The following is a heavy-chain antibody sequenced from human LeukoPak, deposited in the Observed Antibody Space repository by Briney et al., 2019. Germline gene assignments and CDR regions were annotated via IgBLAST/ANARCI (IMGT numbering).Heavy chain of an antibody. J-gene: IGHJ4*02. Sequence: GGSLRLSCAASGFTVSSNYMSWVRQAPGKGLEWVSVIYSGGSTYYADSVKGRFTISRDNSKNTLYLQMNGLRAEDTAVYYCARALSTIAAAGLYYFDYWGQGTLVTVSS. CDR2: IYSGGST. CDR1: GFTVSSNY. CDR3: ARALSTIAAAGLYYFDY. V-gene: IGHV3-53*01. D-gene: IGHD6-13*01.